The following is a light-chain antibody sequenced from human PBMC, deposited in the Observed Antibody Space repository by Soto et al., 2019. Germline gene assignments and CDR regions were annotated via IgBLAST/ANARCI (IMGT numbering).Light chain of an antibody. V-gene: IGKV3-20*01. J-gene: IGKJ5*01. CDR1: QSVSSSY. Sequence: IVLPQSPGTLSFSPGERATLSCRASQSVSSSYLAWYQQKPGQAPRLLIYGASSRATGIPDRFSGSGSGTDFTLTISRLEPEDFAVYYCQQYGSSPPITFGQGTRLEI. CDR2: GAS. CDR3: QQYGSSPPIT.